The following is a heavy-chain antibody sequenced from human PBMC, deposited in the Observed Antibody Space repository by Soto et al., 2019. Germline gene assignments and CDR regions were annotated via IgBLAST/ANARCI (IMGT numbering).Heavy chain of an antibody. V-gene: IGHV3-23*01. CDR1: GFTFNNYA. CDR3: STHGPQYSNSLSHY. CDR2: ISGGGDTT. D-gene: IGHD6-13*01. Sequence: EVQLLESGGGLVQPGESLRLSCAGSGFTFNNYAMTWVRQAPGKGPEWVSAISGGGDTTYYADSVKGRFTISRDNSKNTLDLQKNSRRAEDTAVYYCSTHGPQYSNSLSHYWGQGTLVTVSS. J-gene: IGHJ4*02.